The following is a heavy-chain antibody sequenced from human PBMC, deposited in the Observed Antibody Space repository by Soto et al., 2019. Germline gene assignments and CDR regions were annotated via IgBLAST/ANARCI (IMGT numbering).Heavy chain of an antibody. CDR2: IYYSGST. CDR1: GGSISSGGYY. CDR3: ARGNYYDSSGYYYTGYYFDY. D-gene: IGHD3-22*01. J-gene: IGHJ4*02. Sequence: LSLTCPVSGGSISSGGYYWRWIRQHPGKGREWIGYIYYSGSTYYNPSLKSRVTISVDTSKNQFSLKLSSVTAADTAVYYCARGNYYDSSGYYYTGYYFDYWGQGTLVTVSS. V-gene: IGHV4-31*03.